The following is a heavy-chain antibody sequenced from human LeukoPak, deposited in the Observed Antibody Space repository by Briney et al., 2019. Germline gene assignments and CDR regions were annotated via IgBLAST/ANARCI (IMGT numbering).Heavy chain of an antibody. V-gene: IGHV3-23*01. CDR1: GFTFSSYA. CDR2: ISGSGGST. CDR3: AKDLDDSSGYFWANWFDP. D-gene: IGHD3-22*01. J-gene: IGHJ5*02. Sequence: PGGSLRLSCAASGFTFSSYAMSWDRQAPGKGLEWVSAISGSGGSTYYADSVKGRFTISRDNSKNTLYLQMNSLRAEDTAVYYCAKDLDDSSGYFWANWFDPWGQGTLVTVSS.